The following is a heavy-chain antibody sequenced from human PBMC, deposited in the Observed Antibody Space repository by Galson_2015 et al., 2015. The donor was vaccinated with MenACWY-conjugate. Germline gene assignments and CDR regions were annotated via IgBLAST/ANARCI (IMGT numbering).Heavy chain of an antibody. Sequence: SLRLSCAASGSIFSSYDMHWVRQATGKGLEWVSAIGTAGDTYYPGSVKGRFTISRENAKNSLYLQMNSLRAGDTAVYYCAREGVGGSNDHWGQGTLVTVSS. CDR3: AREGVGGSNDH. V-gene: IGHV3-13*04. J-gene: IGHJ4*02. D-gene: IGHD1-26*01. CDR2: IGTAGDT. CDR1: GSIFSSYD.